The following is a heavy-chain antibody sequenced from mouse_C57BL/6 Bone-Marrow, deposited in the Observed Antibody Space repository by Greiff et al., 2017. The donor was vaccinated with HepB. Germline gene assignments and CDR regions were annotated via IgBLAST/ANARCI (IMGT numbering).Heavy chain of an antibody. J-gene: IGHJ4*01. CDR2: INPNNGGT. CDR3: ARWLWLRRTPHYYAMDY. D-gene: IGHD2-2*01. Sequence: EVQLQQSGPELVKPGASVKISCKASGYTFTDYYMNWVKQSHGKSLEWIGDINPNNGGTSYNQKFKGKATLTVDKSSSTAYMELRSLTSEDSAVYYCARWLWLRRTPHYYAMDYWGQGTSVTVSS. V-gene: IGHV1-26*01. CDR1: GYTFTDYY.